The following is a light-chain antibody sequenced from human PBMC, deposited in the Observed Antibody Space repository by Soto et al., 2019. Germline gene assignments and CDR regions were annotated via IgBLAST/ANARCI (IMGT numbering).Light chain of an antibody. CDR1: SSDVGGYNS. J-gene: IGLJ1*01. CDR2: DVT. V-gene: IGLV2-14*01. CDR3: SSFTSSITYV. Sequence: LTQPASVSGSPGQSITNSCTGTSSDVGGYNSVSWYRQDPGKAPKLMIYDVTNRPSGVSNRFSGSKSGNTASLTISGLQAEDEADYYCSSFTSSITYVFGTGTKVTVL.